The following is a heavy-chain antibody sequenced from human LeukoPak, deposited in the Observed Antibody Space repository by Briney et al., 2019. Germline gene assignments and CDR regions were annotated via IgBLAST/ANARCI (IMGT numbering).Heavy chain of an antibody. CDR1: GFTVSSNY. CDR3: ATSPASSCLDD. V-gene: IGHV3-53*01. D-gene: IGHD6-13*01. Sequence: GGSLRLSCAASGFTVSSNYMSWVRQAPGKGLEWIPLIYTGGSTYYADSVKGRFTISRDNSKNTLYLQMNSLRAEDTAVYYCATSPASSCLDDWGQGTLVTVSS. CDR2: IYTGGST. J-gene: IGHJ4*02.